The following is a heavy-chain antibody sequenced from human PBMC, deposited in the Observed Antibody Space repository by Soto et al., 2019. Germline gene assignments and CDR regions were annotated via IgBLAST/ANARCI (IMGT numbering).Heavy chain of an antibody. CDR2: IIPIFGTA. V-gene: IGHV1-69*13. Sequence: SVKVSCKASGGTFSSYAISCVRQAPGQGLEWMGGIIPIFGTANYAQKFQGRVTITADESTSTAYMELSSLRSEDTAVYYCARGGGSYPRLVEIWGQGTLVTVSS. CDR3: ARGGGSYPRLVEI. D-gene: IGHD1-26*01. J-gene: IGHJ4*02. CDR1: GGTFSSYA.